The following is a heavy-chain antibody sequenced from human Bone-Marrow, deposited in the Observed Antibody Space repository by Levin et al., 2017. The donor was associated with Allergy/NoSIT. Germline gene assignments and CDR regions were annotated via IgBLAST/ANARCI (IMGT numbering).Heavy chain of an antibody. CDR2: VNSDGTST. D-gene: IGHD5-24*01. Sequence: GGSLRLSCAAPGLTFNSYWMHWIRQAPGKGLERVSRVNSDGTSTDYADSVKGRFTISRDNAKNSLYVQMNSLRAEDTAVYYCARDQFRRATIGARWFDPWGQGTLVTVSS. V-gene: IGHV3-74*01. J-gene: IGHJ5*02. CDR3: ARDQFRRATIGARWFDP. CDR1: GLTFNSYW.